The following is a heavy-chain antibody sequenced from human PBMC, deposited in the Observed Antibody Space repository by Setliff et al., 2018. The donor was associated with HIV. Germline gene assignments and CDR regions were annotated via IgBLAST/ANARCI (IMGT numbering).Heavy chain of an antibody. CDR3: ARGRYYDGSALPLDY. J-gene: IGHJ4*02. V-gene: IGHV4-39*07. D-gene: IGHD3-22*01. CDR1: GGSISSGGYY. CDR2: INHSGST. Sequence: PSETLSLTCTVSGGSISSGGYYWSWIRQHPGKGLEWIGQINHSGSTNYNPSLKSRVTMSVDTSKNQFSLNVTSVNAADTAVYYCARGRYYDGSALPLDYWGQGSLVTVSS.